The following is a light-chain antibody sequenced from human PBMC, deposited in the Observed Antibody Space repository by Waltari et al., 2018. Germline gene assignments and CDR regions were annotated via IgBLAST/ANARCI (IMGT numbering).Light chain of an antibody. CDR1: QSLKVAY. CDR3: QQYDTSPAT. J-gene: IGKJ2*01. V-gene: IGKV3-20*01. Sequence: EIVLTQSPGTLSLSPGEKATLSCRASQSLKVAYVAWYQQKSGQAPRLLIYGALYRAADIPDRFSGSGSGTDFTLTITRLEPEDFAVYYCQQYDTSPATFGQGTKVEMK. CDR2: GAL.